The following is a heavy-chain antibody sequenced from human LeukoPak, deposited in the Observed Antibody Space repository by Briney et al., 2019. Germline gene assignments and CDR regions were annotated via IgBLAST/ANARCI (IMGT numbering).Heavy chain of an antibody. V-gene: IGHV3-74*01. CDR2: INSDGSIT. J-gene: IGHJ6*02. D-gene: IGHD5-18*01. Sequence: GGSLRLSCAASGFTFTTYWMHWVRRAPGKGLVWVSHINSDGSITSYADSVKGRFTISRDNAKNTLYLQMNSLRAEDTAVYYCARDAVDTANAVWGQGTTVTVSS. CDR1: GFTFTTYW. CDR3: ARDAVDTANAV.